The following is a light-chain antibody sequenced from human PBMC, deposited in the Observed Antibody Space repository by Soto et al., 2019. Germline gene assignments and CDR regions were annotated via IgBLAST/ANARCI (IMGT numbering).Light chain of an antibody. CDR2: EVS. Sequence: QSALTQPASVSGSPGQSITISCTGTTSDVGGYKFVSWYRQDPGKAPKLMIYEVSNRPSGVSNRFSGSKSGNTASLTISGLQADDEGHYYCSSYTSTSIVVFGGGTQLTVL. V-gene: IGLV2-14*01. J-gene: IGLJ2*01. CDR1: TSDVGGYKF. CDR3: SSYTSTSIVV.